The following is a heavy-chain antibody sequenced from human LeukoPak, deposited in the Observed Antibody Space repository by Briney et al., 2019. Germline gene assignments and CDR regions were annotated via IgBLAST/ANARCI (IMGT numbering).Heavy chain of an antibody. D-gene: IGHD3-3*01. CDR2: IWYDGNNK. CDR3: AKNTSGYSQLMDY. Sequence: GGSLRPACAASGFTFSSYCMQWVRQARGKGLGWEAVIWYDGNNKNYAGTVKGRFTITRDKSKSTRYLQMSSLRAEDTAVYYCAKNTSGYSQLMDYWGQGTLVTVSS. CDR1: GFTFSSYC. J-gene: IGHJ4*02. V-gene: IGHV3-33*03.